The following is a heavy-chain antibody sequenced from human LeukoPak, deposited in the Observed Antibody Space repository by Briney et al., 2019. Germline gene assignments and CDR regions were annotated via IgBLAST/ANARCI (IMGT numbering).Heavy chain of an antibody. J-gene: IGHJ4*02. CDR3: ARGEDGYIDY. V-gene: IGHV3-53*01. CDR2: IYSGGST. D-gene: IGHD5-24*01. CDR1: GFTVSSNY. Sequence: PGGSLRLSGAASGFTVSSNYMSWVRQAPGKGLEWVSVIYSGGSTYYADSVKGRFTISRDNSKNTLYPRMNSLGAEDTAVYYCARGEDGYIDYWGQGTLVTVSS.